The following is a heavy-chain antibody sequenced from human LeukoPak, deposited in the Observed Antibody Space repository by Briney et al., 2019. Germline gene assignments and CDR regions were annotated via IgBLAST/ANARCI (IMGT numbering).Heavy chain of an antibody. CDR2: IYYSGST. J-gene: IGHJ4*02. CDR3: ARLCRLGRLRLGELAPGFDY. Sequence: PSETLSLTCTVSGGSISSSSYYWGWIRQPPGKGLEWIGSIYYSGSTYYNPSLKSRVTISVDTSKNQFSLKLSSVTAADTAVYYCARLCRLGRLRLGELAPGFDYWGQGTLVTVSS. CDR1: GGSISSSSYY. V-gene: IGHV4-39*07. D-gene: IGHD3-16*01.